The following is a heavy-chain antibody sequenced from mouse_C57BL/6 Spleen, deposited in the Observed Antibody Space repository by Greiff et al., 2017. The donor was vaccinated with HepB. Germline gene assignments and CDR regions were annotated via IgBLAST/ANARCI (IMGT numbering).Heavy chain of an antibody. Sequence: VQLQQSGPELVKPGASVKISCKASGYTFTDYYMNWVKQSHGKSLEWIGDINPNNGGTSYNQKFKGKATLTVDKSSSTAYMELRSLTSEDSAVYYCARNWEAYYFDYWGQGTTLTVSS. D-gene: IGHD4-1*01. V-gene: IGHV1-26*01. CDR3: ARNWEAYYFDY. J-gene: IGHJ2*01. CDR2: INPNNGGT. CDR1: GYTFTDYY.